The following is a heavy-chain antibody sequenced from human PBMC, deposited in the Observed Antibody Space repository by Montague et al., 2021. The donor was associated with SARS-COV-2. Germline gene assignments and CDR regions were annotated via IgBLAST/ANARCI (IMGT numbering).Heavy chain of an antibody. Sequence: SETLSLTCIVSGGSVSSGSYYWSWIRQPPGKGLEWIGYIYYSGSTNYNPSLKSRVTISVDTFKNQFSLKLSSATAADTAVYYCARDPWRITIFGVVTRYGMDVWSQGTTVTVSS. CDR1: GGSVSSGSYY. D-gene: IGHD3-3*01. CDR3: ARDPWRITIFGVVTRYGMDV. CDR2: IYYSGST. J-gene: IGHJ6*02. V-gene: IGHV4-61*01.